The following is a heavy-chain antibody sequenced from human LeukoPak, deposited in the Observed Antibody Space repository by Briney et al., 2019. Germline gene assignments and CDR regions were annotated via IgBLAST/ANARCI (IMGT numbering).Heavy chain of an antibody. V-gene: IGHV4-4*07. D-gene: IGHD6-13*01. CDR2: IYTSGST. CDR1: GGSISSYY. CDR3: ARRGAAAAYFDY. J-gene: IGHJ4*02. Sequence: SETLSLTCTVSGGSISSYYWSWIRQPAGKGLEWIGRIYTSGSTNYNPSLKSRVTMSVDTSKNQFSLKLSSVTAADTAVYYCARRGAAAAYFDYGAREPWSPSPQ.